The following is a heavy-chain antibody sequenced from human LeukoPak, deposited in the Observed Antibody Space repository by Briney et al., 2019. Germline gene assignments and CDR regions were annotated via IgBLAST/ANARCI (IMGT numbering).Heavy chain of an antibody. J-gene: IGHJ4*02. CDR1: GFTFSSYA. V-gene: IGHV3-23*01. Sequence: PGGSLRLSCAASGFTFSSYAMSWVRQAPGKGLEWVSAISGSGGSTYYADSVKGRFTISRDNSKNTLYLQMNSLRAEDTAVYYCAKLSGSGSYYNWFDYWGQGTLVTVSS. CDR3: AKLSGSGSYYNWFDY. CDR2: ISGSGGST. D-gene: IGHD3-10*01.